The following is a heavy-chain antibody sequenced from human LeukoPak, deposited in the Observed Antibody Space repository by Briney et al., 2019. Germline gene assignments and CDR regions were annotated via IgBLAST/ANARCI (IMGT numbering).Heavy chain of an antibody. CDR2: INHSGST. V-gene: IGHV4-4*02. Sequence: SETLSLTCAVSGDSISSGNWWSWVRQPPGKGLEWIGEINHSGSTNYNPSLKSRVTISVDTSKNQFSLKLSSVTAADTAVYYCARNKKTDIVMVVAATGPWFDPWGQGTLVTASS. CDR1: GDSISSGNW. J-gene: IGHJ5*02. D-gene: IGHD2-15*01. CDR3: ARNKKTDIVMVVAATGPWFDP.